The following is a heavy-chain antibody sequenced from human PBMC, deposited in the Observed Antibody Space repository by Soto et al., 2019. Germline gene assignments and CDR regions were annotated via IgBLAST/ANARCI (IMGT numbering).Heavy chain of an antibody. Sequence: QVRLQESGPGLVKPSETLSLTCTVPGGSMISYYWSWIRQPPGRGLEWIGFIYYAGSTKYNPSLNGRGTISAVTSTNHFSQPVPSVAAADAAVYYCARRIVATETFDYWGQGTLVTVSS. V-gene: IGHV4-59*08. CDR3: ARRIVATETFDY. D-gene: IGHD5-12*01. J-gene: IGHJ4*02. CDR1: GGSMISYY. CDR2: IYYAGST.